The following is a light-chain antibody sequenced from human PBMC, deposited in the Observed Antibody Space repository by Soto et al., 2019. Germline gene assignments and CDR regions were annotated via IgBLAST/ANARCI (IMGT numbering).Light chain of an antibody. CDR3: QQYGNSFVG. J-gene: IGKJ1*01. V-gene: IGKV3-20*01. CDR1: QSVSSTY. CDR2: GAS. Sequence: EIVLTQSPGTLSLSPGERANLSCRASQSVSSTYLAWYQHKPGQAPRLLIYGASSRATGIPDRFSGSGSGTDFTLIISRLEPEDFAVYYCQQYGNSFVGFGQGTKVEIK.